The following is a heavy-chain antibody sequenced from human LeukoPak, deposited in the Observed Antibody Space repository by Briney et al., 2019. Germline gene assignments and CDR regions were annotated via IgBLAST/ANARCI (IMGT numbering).Heavy chain of an antibody. CDR1: GGSISSGDYS. V-gene: IGHV4-30-2*01. D-gene: IGHD3-22*01. Sequence: SQTLSRTCAVSGGSISSGDYSWSWIRQPPGKGVEWIGYVYHSGSTYYNPSLKSRATISVDRSKNQFSLKLSSVTAADTAVYYCARVLWGYYDSSGHFDYWGQGTLVTVSS. CDR3: ARVLWGYYDSSGHFDY. J-gene: IGHJ4*02. CDR2: VYHSGST.